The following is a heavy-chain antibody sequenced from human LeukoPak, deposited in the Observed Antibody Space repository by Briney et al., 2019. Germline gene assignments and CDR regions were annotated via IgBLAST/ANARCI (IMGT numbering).Heavy chain of an antibody. J-gene: IGHJ4*02. Sequence: LSLTCTVSGGSISSYYWSWIRQAPGKGLEWVSYISSSGSTIYYADSVKGRFTISRDNAKNSLYLQMNSLRAEDTAVYYCARDESVFGVVIRTNYFDYWGQGTLVTVSS. CDR3: ARDESVFGVVIRTNYFDY. D-gene: IGHD3-3*01. CDR1: GGSISSYY. CDR2: ISSSGSTI. V-gene: IGHV3-11*04.